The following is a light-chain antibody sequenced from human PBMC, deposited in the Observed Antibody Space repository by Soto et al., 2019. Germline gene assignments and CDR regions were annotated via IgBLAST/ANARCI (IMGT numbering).Light chain of an antibody. CDR1: SSDVGGYSY. Sequence: QSALAQPRSVSGSPGQSVTISCTGTSSDVGGYSYVSWFQQHPGKAPKLMIYDDSKRPSGVPDRFSGSKSGNTASLTISGLQAEDEADYYCCSFAGSYTLYVFGTGTKVTVL. J-gene: IGLJ1*01. V-gene: IGLV2-11*01. CDR3: CSFAGSYTLYV. CDR2: DDS.